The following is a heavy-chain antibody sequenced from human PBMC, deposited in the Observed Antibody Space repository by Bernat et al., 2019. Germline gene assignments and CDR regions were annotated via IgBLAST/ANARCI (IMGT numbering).Heavy chain of an antibody. V-gene: IGHV3-74*03. CDR2: VDTYGSTT. CDR1: GFPFSKYW. J-gene: IGHJ4*02. Sequence: EVQLVESGGGLVQPGGSLRLSCAASGFPFSKYWMHWVRQAPGKGLVWVSGVDTYGSTTTYADSVKGRFTISRDNAKNTLYLQMNSLRAEDTAVYYCASLCSHSNGCYDYWGQGILVTVSS. CDR3: ASLCSHSNGCYDY. D-gene: IGHD4/OR15-4a*01.